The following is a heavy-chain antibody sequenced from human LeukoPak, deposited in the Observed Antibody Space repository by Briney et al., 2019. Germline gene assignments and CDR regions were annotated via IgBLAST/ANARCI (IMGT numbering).Heavy chain of an antibody. CDR2: ISSSGNSI. Sequence: PGKSLRLSCEVSGFTFSKYGMHWVRQAPGKGLEWVSYISSSGNSIYYADSVKGRFTISRDNAENSLYLQMNSLRAEDTAVYYCARDGGGSYFDYWGQGTLVTVSS. J-gene: IGHJ4*02. D-gene: IGHD3-16*01. V-gene: IGHV3-11*01. CDR1: GFTFSKYG. CDR3: ARDGGGSYFDY.